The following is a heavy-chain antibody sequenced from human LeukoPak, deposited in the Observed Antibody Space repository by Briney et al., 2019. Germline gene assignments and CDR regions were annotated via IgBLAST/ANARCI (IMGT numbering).Heavy chain of an antibody. CDR1: GYTFTSYG. D-gene: IGHD3-16*01. Sequence: ASVKVSCKASGYTFTSYGISWVRQAPGQGLEWMGRIIPILGIANYAQKFQGRVTITADKSTSTAYMELSSLRSEDTAVYYCAGGAMDPAYFDYWGQGTLVTVSS. J-gene: IGHJ4*02. CDR2: IIPILGIA. CDR3: AGGAMDPAYFDY. V-gene: IGHV1-69*04.